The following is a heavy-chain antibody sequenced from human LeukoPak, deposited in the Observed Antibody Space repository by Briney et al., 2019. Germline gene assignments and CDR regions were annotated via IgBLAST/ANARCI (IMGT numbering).Heavy chain of an antibody. CDR2: IKQEGSGI. V-gene: IGHV3-7*03. CDR1: GFTFSIYW. D-gene: IGHD3-10*01. Sequence: GGSLRRSCAASGFTFSIYWMSWVRQAPGEGREWVGNIKQEGSGIYDVESVKGRSTISRENAKNSLYLQMNRLRAEDTGVYYCARERYGSGSYSNDYWGQGTLVTVSS. J-gene: IGHJ4*02. CDR3: ARERYGSGSYSNDY.